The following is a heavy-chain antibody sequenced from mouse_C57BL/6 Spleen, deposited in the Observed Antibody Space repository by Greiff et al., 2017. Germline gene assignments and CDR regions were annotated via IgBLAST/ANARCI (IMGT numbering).Heavy chain of an antibody. J-gene: IGHJ3*01. CDR3: ARYGYGGPWFAY. Sequence: QVQLQQPGAELVKPGASVKLSCKASGYTFTSYWMHWVKQRPGQGLEWIGMIHPNSGSTNYNEKFKSKATVTVDKSSSTAYMQLSSLTSEDSAVYYCARYGYGGPWFAYWGQGTLVTVSA. CDR1: GYTFTSYW. V-gene: IGHV1-64*01. D-gene: IGHD2-2*01. CDR2: IHPNSGST.